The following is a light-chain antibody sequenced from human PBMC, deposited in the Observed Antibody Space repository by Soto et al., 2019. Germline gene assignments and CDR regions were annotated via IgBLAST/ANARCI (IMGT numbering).Light chain of an antibody. CDR2: GAS. CDR3: QQYSNLPTP. J-gene: IGKJ5*01. CDR1: QSVSSSY. V-gene: IGKV3-20*01. Sequence: EIVLTQSPGTLSLSPGERGTLSCRASQSVSSSYLAWFQQKPGQAPRLLIYGASSRATGIPDRFSGSGSGTDFTLTISRLEPEDFAVYYCQQYSNLPTPFGHGTRLEIK.